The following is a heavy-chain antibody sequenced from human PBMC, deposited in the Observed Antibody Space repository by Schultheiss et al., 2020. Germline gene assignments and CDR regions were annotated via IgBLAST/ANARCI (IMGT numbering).Heavy chain of an antibody. CDR3: ARVIAADPHFDY. CDR1: GFTFSNAW. D-gene: IGHD6-25*01. V-gene: IGHV3-53*01. Sequence: GGSLRLSCAASGFTFSNAWMNWVRQAPGKGLEWVSVIYSGGSTYYADSVKGRFTISRDNSKNTLYLQMNSLRAEDTAVYYCARVIAADPHFDYWGKGTLV. CDR2: IYSGGST. J-gene: IGHJ4*02.